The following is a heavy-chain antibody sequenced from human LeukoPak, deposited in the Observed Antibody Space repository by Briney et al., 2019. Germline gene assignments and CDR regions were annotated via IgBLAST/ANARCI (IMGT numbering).Heavy chain of an antibody. CDR1: GGSISSYY. CDR3: ASTPAWDTAMVYPIH. V-gene: IGHV4-59*08. D-gene: IGHD5-18*01. J-gene: IGHJ4*02. CDR2: IYYSGST. Sequence: SETLSLTCTVSGGSISSYYWSWIRQPPGKGLEWIGYIYYSGSTNYNPSLKSRVTISVDTSKNQFSLKLSSVTAADTAVYYCASTPAWDTAMVYPIHWGQGTLVTVSS.